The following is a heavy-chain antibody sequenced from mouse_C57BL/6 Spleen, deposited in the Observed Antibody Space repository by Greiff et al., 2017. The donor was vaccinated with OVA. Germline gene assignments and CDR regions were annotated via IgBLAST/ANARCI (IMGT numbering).Heavy chain of an antibody. D-gene: IGHD2-4*01. CDR3: ARYDYDRKGYYAMDY. J-gene: IGHJ4*01. Sequence: VHVKQSGPELVKPGASVKISCKASGYSFTGYYMNWVKQSPEKSLEWIGEINPSTGGTTYNQKFKAKATLTVDKSSSTAYMQLKSLTSEDSAVYYCARYDYDRKGYYAMDYWGQGTSVTVSS. CDR2: INPSTGGT. CDR1: GYSFTGYY. V-gene: IGHV1-42*01.